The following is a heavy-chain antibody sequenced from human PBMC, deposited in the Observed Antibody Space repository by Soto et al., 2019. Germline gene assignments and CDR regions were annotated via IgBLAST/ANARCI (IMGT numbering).Heavy chain of an antibody. D-gene: IGHD3-3*01. CDR2: ISGSSGST. Sequence: GKGLEWVSAISGSSGSTYYADPVKGRFTISRDTSENTLYLQMNTLRAEDTAVYYCAFAFFCQAEDGIRDTVPVSAFLLNRSSDL. CDR3: AFAFFCQAEDGIRDTVPVSAFLLNRSSDL. J-gene: IGHJ2*01. V-gene: IGHV3-23*01.